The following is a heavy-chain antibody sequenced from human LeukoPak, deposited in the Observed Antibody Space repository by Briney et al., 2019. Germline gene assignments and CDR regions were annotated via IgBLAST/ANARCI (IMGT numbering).Heavy chain of an antibody. D-gene: IGHD6-19*01. CDR3: ARLPYSSGWFDAFDI. CDR2: IYYSGST. CDR1: GGSISSGSYY. J-gene: IGHJ3*02. V-gene: IGHV4-39*01. Sequence: SETLSLTCTVSGGSISSGSYYWGWIRQPPGKGLEWIGNIYYSGSTHHNPSLKSRVTISVDTSKNHFSLKLSSVTAADTAVYYCARLPYSSGWFDAFDIWGQGTMVTVSS.